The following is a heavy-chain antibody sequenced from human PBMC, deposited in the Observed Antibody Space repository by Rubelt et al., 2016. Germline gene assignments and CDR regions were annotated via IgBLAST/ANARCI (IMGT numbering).Heavy chain of an antibody. D-gene: IGHD1-1*01. CDR3: ARQDAYKFDY. J-gene: IGHJ4*02. V-gene: IGHV4-59*08. CDR2: VFHSGSS. CDR1: GGSIRSYY. Sequence: QVQLQESGPGLVKPSETLSLTCSVSGGSIRSYYWSWIRQPPGKGLEWIGDVFHSGSSNSNPSLTSRVTRSADTSKNQFSRKQGSLTAADTAVYYDARQDAYKFDYWGPGTLVTVSS.